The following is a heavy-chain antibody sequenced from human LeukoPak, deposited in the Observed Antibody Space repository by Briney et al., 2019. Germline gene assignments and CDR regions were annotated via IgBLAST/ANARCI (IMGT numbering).Heavy chain of an antibody. J-gene: IGHJ4*02. D-gene: IGHD2-2*01. V-gene: IGHV3-23*01. CDR3: AHGAMYQLDY. CDR1: GFTFSSYS. Sequence: GGSLRLSCAASGFTFSSYSMNWVRQAPGKGLEWVSGIIGGGGSTYYADSVKGRFTISGDNSRNTPFLQMNSLRAEDTAVYYCAHGAMYQLDYWGQGTLVTVSS. CDR2: IIGGGGST.